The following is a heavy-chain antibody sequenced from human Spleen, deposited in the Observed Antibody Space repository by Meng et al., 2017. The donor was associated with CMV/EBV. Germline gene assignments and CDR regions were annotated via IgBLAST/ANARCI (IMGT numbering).Heavy chain of an antibody. J-gene: IGHJ4*02. V-gene: IGHV3-15*01. CDR3: TTLYIVVVVAAFGY. Sequence: GESLKISCAASGFTFSNAWMSWVRQAPGKGLEWVGRIKSKTDGGTTDYAAPVKGRFTISRDDSKNTLYLQMNSLKTEDTAVYYCTTLYIVVVVAAFGYWGQGTLVTVSS. CDR2: IKSKTDGGTT. CDR1: GFTFSNAW. D-gene: IGHD2-15*01.